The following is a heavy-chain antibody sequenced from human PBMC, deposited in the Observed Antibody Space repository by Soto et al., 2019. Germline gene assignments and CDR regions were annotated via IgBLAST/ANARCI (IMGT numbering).Heavy chain of an antibody. CDR3: ARGKSPYDFWSGYGANWFDP. J-gene: IGHJ5*02. CDR1: GYTFTSYA. V-gene: IGHV1-3*01. D-gene: IGHD3-3*01. Sequence: GASVKVSCKASGYTFTSYAIHWVRQAPGQRLEWMGWINAGNGNTKYSQKFQGRVTITRDTSASTAYMELSSLRSEDTAVYYCARGKSPYDFWSGYGANWFDPWGQGTLVTVSS. CDR2: INAGNGNT.